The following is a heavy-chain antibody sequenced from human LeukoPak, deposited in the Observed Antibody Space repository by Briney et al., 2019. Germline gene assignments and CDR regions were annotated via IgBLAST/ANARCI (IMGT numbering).Heavy chain of an antibody. J-gene: IGHJ4*02. CDR2: INWNGGST. CDR3: ARNCATMVRGCFDY. D-gene: IGHD3-10*01. CDR1: GFTFDDYG. Sequence: GGSLRLACAASGFTFDDYGMSWARQAPGKGLEWVSGINWNGGSTGYADSVKGRFTISRDNAKNSLYLQMNSLRAEDTALYYCARNCATMVRGCFDYWGQGTLVTVSS. V-gene: IGHV3-20*04.